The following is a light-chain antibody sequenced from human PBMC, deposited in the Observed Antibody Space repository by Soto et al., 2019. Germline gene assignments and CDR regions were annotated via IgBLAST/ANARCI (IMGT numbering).Light chain of an antibody. J-gene: IGKJ1*01. CDR3: QQYNNWPPVT. V-gene: IGKV3-15*01. CDR1: QSVSSN. Sequence: EILITQSPSTLSVSPGERATLSCMASQSVSSNLAWYQQKPGQAPRLLIYGASTRATGIPARFSGSGSGTEFTLTISSLQSEDLAVYYCQQYNNWPPVTFGQGTKVDI. CDR2: GAS.